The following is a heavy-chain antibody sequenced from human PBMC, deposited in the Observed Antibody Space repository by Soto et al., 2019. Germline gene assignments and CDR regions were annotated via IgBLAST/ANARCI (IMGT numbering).Heavy chain of an antibody. CDR2: INHSGST. J-gene: IGHJ5*02. CDR3: ARVLFMTTVTTRDWFDP. D-gene: IGHD4-17*01. Sequence: PSETLSLTCAVYGGSFSGYYWSWIRQPPGKGLEWIGEINHSGSTNYNPSLKSRVTISVDTSKNQFSLKLSSVTAADTAVYYCARVLFMTTVTTRDWFDPWGQGTLVTVSS. V-gene: IGHV4-34*01. CDR1: GGSFSGYY.